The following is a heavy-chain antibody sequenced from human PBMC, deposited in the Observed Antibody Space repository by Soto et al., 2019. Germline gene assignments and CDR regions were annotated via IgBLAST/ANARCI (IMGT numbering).Heavy chain of an antibody. J-gene: IGHJ5*02. CDR3: VRMASSGTLSWFDR. CDR2: INPSGNT. V-gene: IGHV1-46*01. D-gene: IGHD1-1*01. Sequence: ASVKVSCKASGYTFTSYYMHCVRQATGQGLEWMGIINPSGNTGYALKFQGRVSMTRNTSIYTVYLELSSLASDDTAVYYCVRMASSGTLSWFDRWGKGTLGTVSS. CDR1: GYTFTSYY.